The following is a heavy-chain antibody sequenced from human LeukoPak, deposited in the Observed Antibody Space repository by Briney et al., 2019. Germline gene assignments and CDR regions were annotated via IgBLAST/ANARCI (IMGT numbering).Heavy chain of an antibody. V-gene: IGHV1-69*04. CDR3: ARAYTSAWYNYLDY. CDR1: GGTFSSYA. D-gene: IGHD6-19*01. J-gene: IGHJ4*02. Sequence: ASVKVSCKASGGTFSSYAISWVRQAPGQGLEWMGRIIPILGIANYAQKFQGRVTITADKSTSTAYMELSSLRSEDTAVYYCARAYTSAWYNYLDYWGQGTLVTVSS. CDR2: IIPILGIA.